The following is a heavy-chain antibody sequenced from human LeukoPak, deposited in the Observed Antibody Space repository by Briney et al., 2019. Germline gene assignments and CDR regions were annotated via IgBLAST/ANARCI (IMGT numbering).Heavy chain of an antibody. CDR3: TTSELWFGEYYYMDV. D-gene: IGHD3-10*01. CDR2: IKSKTDGGTT. CDR1: GFTFSNAW. Sequence: KAGGSLRLSCAASGFTFSNAWVSWVRQAPGKGLEWVGRIKSKTDGGTTDYAAPVKGRFTISRDDSKNTLYLQMNSLKTEDTAVYYCTTSELWFGEYYYMDVWGKGTTVTVSS. J-gene: IGHJ6*03. V-gene: IGHV3-15*01.